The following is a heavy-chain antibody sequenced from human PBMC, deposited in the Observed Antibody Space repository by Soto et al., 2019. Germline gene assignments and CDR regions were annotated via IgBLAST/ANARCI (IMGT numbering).Heavy chain of an antibody. CDR3: ARIDASDYYYYGMDV. J-gene: IGHJ6*02. V-gene: IGHV3-48*02. CDR2: ISSSSSTI. Sequence: VGSLRLSCAASGFTFSSYSMNWVRQAPGKGLEWVSYISSSSSTIYYADSVKGRFTISRDNAKNSLYLQMNSLRDEDTAVYYCARIDASDYYYYGMDVWGQGTTVTVSS. CDR1: GFTFSSYS. D-gene: IGHD2-2*01.